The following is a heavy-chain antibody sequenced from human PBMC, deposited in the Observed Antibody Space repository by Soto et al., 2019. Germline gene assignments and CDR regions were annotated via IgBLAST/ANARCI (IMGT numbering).Heavy chain of an antibody. D-gene: IGHD6-6*01. CDR2: INHSGST. V-gene: IGHV4-34*01. J-gene: IGHJ6*01. CDR3: ATLYSSSSYHYYYGMDV. Sequence: PSETLSLTCAVYGGSFSGYCWSWIRQPPGKGLEWIGEINHSGSTNYNPSLKSRVTISVDTSKNQFSLKLSSVTAADTAVYYCATLYSSSSYHYYYGMDVWGQGTTVTVSS. CDR1: GGSFSGYC.